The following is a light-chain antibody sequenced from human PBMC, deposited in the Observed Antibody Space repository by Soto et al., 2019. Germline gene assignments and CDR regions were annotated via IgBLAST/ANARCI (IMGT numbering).Light chain of an antibody. Sequence: QSVLTQPPSASGTPGQRVTISCSGSSSNIESNTVTWYQQLPGTAPKLVIYSNYDRPSGVPDRFSGSTSGTSASLVIRGLQSEDEADYYCAAWDDSLSGVVFGGGTKVTVL. V-gene: IGLV1-44*01. CDR3: AAWDDSLSGVV. CDR1: SSNIESNT. J-gene: IGLJ3*02. CDR2: SNY.